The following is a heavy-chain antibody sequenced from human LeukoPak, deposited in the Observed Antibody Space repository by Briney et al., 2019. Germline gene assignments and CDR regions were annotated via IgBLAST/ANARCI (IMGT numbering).Heavy chain of an antibody. J-gene: IGHJ3*02. D-gene: IGHD2-15*01. CDR1: GGSFSGYY. CDR3: AREIVVVVAATRSAFDI. V-gene: IGHV4-34*01. Sequence: PSETLSLTCAVYGGSFSGYYWSWIRQPPGKRLEWVGEINHSGSTNYNPSLKSRVTISVDTSKNQFSLKLSSVTAADTAVYYCAREIVVVVAATRSAFDIWGQGTMVTVSS. CDR2: INHSGST.